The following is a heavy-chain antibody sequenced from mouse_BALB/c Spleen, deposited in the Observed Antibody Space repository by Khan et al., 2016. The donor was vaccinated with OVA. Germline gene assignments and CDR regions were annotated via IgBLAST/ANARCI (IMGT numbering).Heavy chain of an antibody. V-gene: IGHV1-4*01. CDR2: INPRSGYT. Sequence: VQLQESGAEPARPGASVKMSCTASGYTFTSNTMHWIKQRPGQGLDWIGYINPRSGYTNYNQKFNDKATLTADKSSSTAYMQLSSLTSEASAVYYWARRTTAYAMTSWGQGPSGTVTS. CDR1: GYTFTSNT. CDR3: ARRTTAYAMTS. D-gene: IGHD1-2*01. J-gene: IGHJ4*01.